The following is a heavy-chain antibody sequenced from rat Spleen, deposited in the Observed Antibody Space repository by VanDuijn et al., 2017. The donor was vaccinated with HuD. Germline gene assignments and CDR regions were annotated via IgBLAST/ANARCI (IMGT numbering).Heavy chain of an antibody. CDR2: LWSNGGT. CDR3: ATLTEGIDY. Sequence: QVQLKESGPGLVQPSQTLSLTCTVSGLSLTSNSVSWIRQPPGKGLEWMGVLWSNGGTDYNSAIKSRLSISMNTSKSEVFLKMNSLQTEDTAMYFCATLTEGIDYWGQGVMVTVSS. D-gene: IGHD1-11*01. V-gene: IGHV2-47*01. J-gene: IGHJ2*01. CDR1: GLSLTSNS.